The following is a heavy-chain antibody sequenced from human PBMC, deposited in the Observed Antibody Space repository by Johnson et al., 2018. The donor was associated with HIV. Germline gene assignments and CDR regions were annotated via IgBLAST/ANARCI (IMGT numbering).Heavy chain of an antibody. D-gene: IGHD2-21*01. CDR2: IKQDGSEK. Sequence: VQLVESGGGVVRPGGSLRLSCAASGFTFDDYGMSWVRQAPGNGLEWVANIKQDGSEKYYVDSVKGRFTISRDNSKNTLYLQMNSLRAEDTAVYYCTRSQGSGEGAFDIWGQGTMVTVSS. J-gene: IGHJ3*02. CDR1: GFTFDDYG. V-gene: IGHV3-7*03. CDR3: TRSQGSGEGAFDI.